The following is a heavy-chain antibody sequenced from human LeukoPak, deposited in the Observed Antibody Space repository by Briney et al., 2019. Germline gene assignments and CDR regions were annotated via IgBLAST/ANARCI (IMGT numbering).Heavy chain of an antibody. CDR2: IYHRGTT. CDR3: ARSPRRVTATIYFDY. Sequence: SETLSLTCSVSGFFVSSGYYWGWIRQPPGQGLEWIGSIYHRGTTYYNPSLKSRVSMSVDTSKNQFSLKLTSVTAADTAVYYCARSPRRVTATIYFDYWGQGTLVTASS. J-gene: IGHJ4*02. V-gene: IGHV4-38-2*02. D-gene: IGHD2-21*02. CDR1: GFFVSSGYY.